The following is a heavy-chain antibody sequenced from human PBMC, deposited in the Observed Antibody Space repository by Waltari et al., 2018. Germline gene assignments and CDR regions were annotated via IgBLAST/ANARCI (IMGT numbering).Heavy chain of an antibody. CDR3: ARDTGEYRVLDY. Sequence: EVQLVESGGGLVQPGESLTLSCAASGFTFDDYAMHWVRQRPGKGLEWVSGITWDSDNIYYADSVRGRFSISRDNAQSILFLTMNSLKPEDTALYFCARDTGEYRVLDYWGQGTLVTVSS. CDR2: ITWDSDNI. CDR1: GFTFDDYA. D-gene: IGHD4-17*01. J-gene: IGHJ4*02. V-gene: IGHV3-9*01.